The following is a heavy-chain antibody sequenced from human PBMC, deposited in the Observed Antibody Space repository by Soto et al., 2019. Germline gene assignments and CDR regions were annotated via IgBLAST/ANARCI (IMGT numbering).Heavy chain of an antibody. CDR1: GGTFSSYT. CDR2: IIPILGIA. V-gene: IGHV1-69*08. J-gene: IGHJ5*02. D-gene: IGHD3-10*01. Sequence: QVQLVQSGAEVKKPGSSVKVSCKASGGTFSSYTISWVRQAPGQGLEWMGRIIPILGIANYAQKFQGRVTITADKSTSTAYMELSSLRSEDTAVYYCAREHCGSYYQTANWFDPWGQGTLVTVSS. CDR3: AREHCGSYYQTANWFDP.